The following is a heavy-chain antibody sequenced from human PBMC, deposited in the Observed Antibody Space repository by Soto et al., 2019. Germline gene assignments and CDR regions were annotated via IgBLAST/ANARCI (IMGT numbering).Heavy chain of an antibody. CDR2: ISYDGSNK. J-gene: IGHJ4*02. V-gene: IGHV3-30*18. CDR1: GFTFSSYG. Sequence: GGSLRLSCAASGFTFSSYGMHWVRQAPGKGLEWVAVISYDGSNKYYADSVKGRFTISRDNSKNTLYLQMNSLRAEDTAVYYCAKDRTPNYYDSSGYFFDYWGQGTLVTVSS. D-gene: IGHD3-22*01. CDR3: AKDRTPNYYDSSGYFFDY.